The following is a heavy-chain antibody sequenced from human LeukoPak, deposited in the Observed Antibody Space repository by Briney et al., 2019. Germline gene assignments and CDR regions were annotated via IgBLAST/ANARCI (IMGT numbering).Heavy chain of an antibody. CDR1: GFTFSNYG. J-gene: IGHJ6*03. D-gene: IGHD4-11*01. CDR3: ARGRLPYYYYYMDV. CDR2: ISYDGSNK. Sequence: PGGSLRLSCAASGFTFSNYGIHWVRQAPGKGLEWVAIISYDGSNKYYADSVKGRFTISRDNAKNSLYLQMNSLRAEDTAVYYCARGRLPYYYYYMDVWGKGTTVTVSS. V-gene: IGHV3-30*12.